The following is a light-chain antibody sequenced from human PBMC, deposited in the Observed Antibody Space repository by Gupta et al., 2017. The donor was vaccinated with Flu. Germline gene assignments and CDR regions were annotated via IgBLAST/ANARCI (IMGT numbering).Light chain of an antibody. Sequence: YELTQPPSVSVAPGQTARITCGGDNIGRKTVHWYQQKPVQAPVLVVYDDTARPSGIPERFSGSNSGNTATLTISRVEAGDGADYYCQVCDSSSDHYVFGTGTKVTVL. CDR1: NIGRKT. V-gene: IGLV3-21*02. CDR2: DDT. CDR3: QVCDSSSDHYV. J-gene: IGLJ1*01.